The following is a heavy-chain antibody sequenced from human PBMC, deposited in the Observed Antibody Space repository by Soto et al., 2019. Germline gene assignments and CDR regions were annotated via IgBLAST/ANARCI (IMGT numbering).Heavy chain of an antibody. CDR2: ISSSGSTI. CDR3: ARTNDQRNDAFDI. J-gene: IGHJ3*02. D-gene: IGHD2-8*01. CDR1: GFTFSDYY. Sequence: GSLRLSCAASGFTFSDYYMSWIRQAPGKGLEWVSYISSSGSTIHYADSVKGRFTISRDNAKNSLCLQMNSLRAEDTAVYYCARTNDQRNDAFDIWGQGTMVTVSS. V-gene: IGHV3-11*01.